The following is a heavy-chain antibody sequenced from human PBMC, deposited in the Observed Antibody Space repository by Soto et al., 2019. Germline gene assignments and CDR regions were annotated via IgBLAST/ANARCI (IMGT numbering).Heavy chain of an antibody. CDR3: TTYYDILTGYPDDY. CDR2: IKSKTDGGTT. Sequence: RRLSCAASGFTFSNAWMSWVRQAPGKGLEWVGRIKSKTDGGTTDYAAPVKGRFTISRDDSKNTLYLQMNSLKTEDTAVYYCTTYYDILTGYPDDYWGQGTLVTVSS. CDR1: GFTFSNAW. D-gene: IGHD3-9*01. V-gene: IGHV3-15*01. J-gene: IGHJ4*02.